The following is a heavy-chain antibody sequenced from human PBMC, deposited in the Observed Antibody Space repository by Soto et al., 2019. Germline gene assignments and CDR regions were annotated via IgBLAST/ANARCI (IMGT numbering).Heavy chain of an antibody. CDR3: ATPSRDYDY. J-gene: IGHJ4*02. D-gene: IGHD4-17*01. CDR1: GYSFTTYW. V-gene: IGHV5-51*01. CDR2: IFPADSDT. Sequence: PGESLKISCKGSGYSFTTYWIGWVRQVPGKGLEWMGIIFPADSDTTYSPSFQGQVTISADKSTSTAYLQWSSLKASDTAMYYCATPSRDYDYWGQGTLVTVS.